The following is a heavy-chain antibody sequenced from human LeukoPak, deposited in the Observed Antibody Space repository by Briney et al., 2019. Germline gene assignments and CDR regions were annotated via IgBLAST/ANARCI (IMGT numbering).Heavy chain of an antibody. D-gene: IGHD1-26*01. CDR3: TISGSYYDDAFDI. CDR2: ITSKTDGGTT. J-gene: IGHJ3*02. V-gene: IGHV3-15*01. Sequence: PGGSLRLSSAASGFTFSNAWMSWVRQAPGKGLEWVGRITSKTDGGTTDYAAPVKGRFTISRDDSKNTLYLQMNSLKTEDTAVYYCTISGSYYDDAFDIWGQGTMVTVSS. CDR1: GFTFSNAW.